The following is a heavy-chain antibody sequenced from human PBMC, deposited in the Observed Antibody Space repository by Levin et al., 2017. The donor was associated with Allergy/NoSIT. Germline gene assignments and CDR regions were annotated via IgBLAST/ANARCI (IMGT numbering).Heavy chain of an antibody. D-gene: IGHD1-26*01. CDR2: ITSGGSDT. V-gene: IGHV3-74*03. CDR3: ARQSGGYPAD. CDR1: GFPFSAYW. J-gene: IGHJ4*02. Sequence: RSGGSLRLSCAASGFPFSAYWMHWVRQVPGKGLVWVSRITSGGSDTKYADSVKGRFIISRDDAKNTLYLQMNSLKAEDTAVYYCARQSGGYPADWGQGTLVTVSS.